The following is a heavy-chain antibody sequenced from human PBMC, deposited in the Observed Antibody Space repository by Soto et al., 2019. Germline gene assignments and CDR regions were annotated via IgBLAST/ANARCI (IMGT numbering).Heavy chain of an antibody. Sequence: GESLKISCKGSGYSFTSYWIGWVRQMPGKGLEWMGIIYPGDSDTRYSPSFQGQVTISANKSISTAYLQWSSLKASDTAMYYCARSGITMVRGVNYGMDVWGQGTTVTVSS. V-gene: IGHV5-51*01. J-gene: IGHJ6*02. CDR3: ARSGITMVRGVNYGMDV. CDR2: IYPGDSDT. D-gene: IGHD3-10*01. CDR1: GYSFTSYW.